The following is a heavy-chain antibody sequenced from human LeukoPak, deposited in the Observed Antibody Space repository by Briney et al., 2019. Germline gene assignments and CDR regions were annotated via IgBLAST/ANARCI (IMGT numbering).Heavy chain of an antibody. CDR3: ARIGCSSTICYGNSVDP. CDR1: GYRFTSYG. Sequence: ASVKVSCKASGYRFTSYGITWVRQAPGQGLEWMGWISGYNGNTNYAQKFQGRVTMSTDTSTTTAYMDLRSLRSDDTAVYYCARIGCSSTICYGNSVDPWGQGTLVTVSS. CDR2: ISGYNGNT. D-gene: IGHD2-2*01. V-gene: IGHV1-18*01. J-gene: IGHJ5*02.